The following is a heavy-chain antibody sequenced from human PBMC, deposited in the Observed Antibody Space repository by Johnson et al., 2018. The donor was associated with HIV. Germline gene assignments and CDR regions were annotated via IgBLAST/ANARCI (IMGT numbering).Heavy chain of an antibody. Sequence: QVQLVESGGGLVQPGGSLRLSCAASGFTFSSYAMHWVRQAPGKGLEWVAVISYDGSSKYYAESLKGRSYLSSDNSMNTLYLQMNSLRAEDTSVYYCVTFGYTSGWIVTDDAFDVWGHGTLVTVSS. J-gene: IGHJ3*01. CDR1: GFTFSSYA. CDR2: ISYDGSSK. CDR3: VTFGYTSGWIVTDDAFDV. V-gene: IGHV3-30-3*01. D-gene: IGHD6-19*01.